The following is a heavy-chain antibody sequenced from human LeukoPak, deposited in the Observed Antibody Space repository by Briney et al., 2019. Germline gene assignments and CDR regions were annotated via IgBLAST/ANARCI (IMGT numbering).Heavy chain of an antibody. V-gene: IGHV1-2*02. CDR2: INPNSGGT. CDR1: GYTFTGYY. D-gene: IGHD2-15*01. Sequence: ASVNVSCKASGYTFTGYYMHWVRQAPGQGLEWMGWINPNSGGTNYAQKFQGRVTMTRDTSISTAYMELSSLRSDDTAVYFCARGRNIGVVGAATNLEDCWGQGTLVTVSS. CDR3: ARGRNIGVVGAATNLEDC. J-gene: IGHJ4*02.